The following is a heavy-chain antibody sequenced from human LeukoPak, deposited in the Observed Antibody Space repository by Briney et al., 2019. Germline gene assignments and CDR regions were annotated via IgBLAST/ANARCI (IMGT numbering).Heavy chain of an antibody. J-gene: IGHJ6*03. D-gene: IGHD4-23*01. CDR3: AREGSVVTLDYYYYMDV. V-gene: IGHV3-7*03. Sequence: GGSLRLSCEGSGFTFSNYWMGWVRQAPGKGLQWVANIKTDGSEKYYVDSVKGRFTISRDNAKNSLYLQMNSLRAEDTAVYYCAREGSVVTLDYYYYMDVWGKGTTVTVSS. CDR1: GFTFSNYW. CDR2: IKTDGSEK.